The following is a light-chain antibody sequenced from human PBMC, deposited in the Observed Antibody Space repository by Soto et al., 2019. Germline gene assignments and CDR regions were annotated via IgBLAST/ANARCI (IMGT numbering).Light chain of an antibody. V-gene: IGKV3-15*01. CDR3: QQYSSWVWT. Sequence: EIVMTQFPAALSNSPGESATFSCRASQSIGTKLAWYQHRPGQAPRPLLYGASTGATGIPARFSASGTGTEFTRTIISLQSEDFAVYYCQQYSSWVWTFGQGTKVEIK. J-gene: IGKJ1*01. CDR2: GAS. CDR1: QSIGTK.